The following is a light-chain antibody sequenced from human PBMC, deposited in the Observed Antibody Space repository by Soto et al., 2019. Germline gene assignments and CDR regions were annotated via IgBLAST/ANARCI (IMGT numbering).Light chain of an antibody. CDR2: GAS. V-gene: IGKV3-15*01. CDR3: PQRSNWPFT. CDR1: YIVSSN. J-gene: IGKJ5*01. Sequence: LLMTQSPDAPSVNKRASANISCLASYIVSSNLACDQQKPVQAPRLRSYGASTRATGIPARFSGSGSGTEFTLTISSLQSEDFAGYCCPQRSNWPFTFGHGTRLE.